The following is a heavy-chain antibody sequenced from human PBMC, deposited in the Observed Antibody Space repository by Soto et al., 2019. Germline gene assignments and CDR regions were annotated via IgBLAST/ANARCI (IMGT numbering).Heavy chain of an antibody. CDR3: VKDIGDDSRGYLDY. J-gene: IGHJ4*02. D-gene: IGHD3-22*01. CDR2: ISWNSGSI. Sequence: GGSLRLSCAASGFTFDDYAMHWFRQAPGKGLEWVSGISWNSGSIGYADSVKGRFTISRDNAKNSLYLQMNSLRAEDTALYYCVKDIGDDSRGYLDYWGQGTLVTVSS. CDR1: GFTFDDYA. V-gene: IGHV3-9*01.